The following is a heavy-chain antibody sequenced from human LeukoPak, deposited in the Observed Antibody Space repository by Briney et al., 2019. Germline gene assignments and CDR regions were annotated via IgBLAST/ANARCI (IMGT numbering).Heavy chain of an antibody. CDR1: GGSFSGYY. V-gene: IGHV4-34*01. J-gene: IGHJ4*02. Sequence: SETLSLTCAVYGGSFSGYYWSWIRQPPGKGLEWIGEINHTGSTNYNPSLKSRVTISVDTSKNQFSLNLSSVTAADTAVYYCASGRWELLFDYWGQGTLVTVSS. CDR2: INHTGST. D-gene: IGHD1-26*01. CDR3: ASGRWELLFDY.